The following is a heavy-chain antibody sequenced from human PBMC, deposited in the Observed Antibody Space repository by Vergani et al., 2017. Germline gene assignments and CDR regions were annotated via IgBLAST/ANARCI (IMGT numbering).Heavy chain of an antibody. V-gene: IGHV5-51*01. J-gene: IGHJ4*02. CDR1: VYSFGNYW. CDR3: ARHTTYTDS. D-gene: IGHD1-1*01. Sequence: EVELVQSGPEMRKPGESLTISCKGSVYSFGNYWIGWVRQMPGKGLEWMGIIYPADSDTRYRPSFQGQVTLSADKSISTAFLQWDSLKASDTALYYCARHTTYTDSWGQGTLVTVSS. CDR2: IYPADSDT.